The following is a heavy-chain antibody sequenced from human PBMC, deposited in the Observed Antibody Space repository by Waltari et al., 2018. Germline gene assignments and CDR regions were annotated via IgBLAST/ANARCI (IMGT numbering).Heavy chain of an antibody. CDR3: AGGPVVISGYYGMDV. D-gene: IGHD2-21*01. Sequence: QVQLQESGPGLVKPSQTLSLTCTVSGGSITSGGYYWNWIRQHPGKGLEWVGYIYYSGSTYYTPSLQSRVSISIDTSKNQLSLKLSSGTAADTAVYYWAGGPVVISGYYGMDVWGQGTTVTVSS. CDR1: GGSITSGGYY. J-gene: IGHJ6*02. V-gene: IGHV4-31*03. CDR2: IYYSGST.